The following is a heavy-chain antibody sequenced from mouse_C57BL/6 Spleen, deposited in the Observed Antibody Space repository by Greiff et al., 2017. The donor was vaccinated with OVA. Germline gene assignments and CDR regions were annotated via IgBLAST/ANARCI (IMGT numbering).Heavy chain of an antibody. J-gene: IGHJ2*01. D-gene: IGHD3-3*01. V-gene: IGHV5-4*01. CDR1: GFTFSSYA. CDR2: ISDGGSYT. Sequence: EVHLVESGGGLVKPGGSLKLSCAASGFTFSSYAMSWVRQTPEKRLEWVATISDGGSYTYYPDNVKGRFTISRDNAKNNLYLQMSHLKSEDTAMYYCARDHGDGDFDYWGQGTTLTVSS. CDR3: ARDHGDGDFDY.